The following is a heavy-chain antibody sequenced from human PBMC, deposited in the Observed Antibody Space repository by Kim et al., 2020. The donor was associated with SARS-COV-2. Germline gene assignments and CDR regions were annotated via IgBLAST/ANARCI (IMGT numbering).Heavy chain of an antibody. CDR2: LTHTGRRA. CDR3: GNNWDLDN. CDR1: GFTFSSYA. V-gene: IGHV3-23*01. Sequence: GGSLRLSCAASGFTFSSYAMSWVRQAPGKGLLWVSPLTHTGRRAYYADSVKGRFTISRDNSKDTLYLQVNSLRAEDTAVYYCGNNWDLDNWGQGTLVTVSS. J-gene: IGHJ4*01. D-gene: IGHD7-27*01.